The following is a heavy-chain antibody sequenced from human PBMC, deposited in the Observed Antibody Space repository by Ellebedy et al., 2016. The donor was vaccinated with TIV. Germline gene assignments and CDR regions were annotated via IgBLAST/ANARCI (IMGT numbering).Heavy chain of an antibody. J-gene: IGHJ4*02. V-gene: IGHV4-39*01. Sequence: MPSETLSLTCTVSGGSISSSSYYWGWIRQPPGKGLEWIGSIYYGGSTYYNPSLKSRVTISVDTSKNQFSLKLSSVTAADTAVYYCAREPALTVTTLTGADYWGQGTLVTVSS. CDR1: GGSISSSSYY. CDR2: IYYGGST. CDR3: AREPALTVTTLTGADY. D-gene: IGHD4-17*01.